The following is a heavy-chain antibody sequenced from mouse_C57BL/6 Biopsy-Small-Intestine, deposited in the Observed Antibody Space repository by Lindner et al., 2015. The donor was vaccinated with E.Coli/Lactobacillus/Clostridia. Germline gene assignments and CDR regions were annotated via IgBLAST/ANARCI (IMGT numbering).Heavy chain of an antibody. D-gene: IGHD2-3*01. J-gene: IGHJ1*01. CDR3: ARRGSSSSGYYYSMDV. Sequence: SVKVSCKASGYTFTSYYMHWVRQAPGQGLEWMGIINPSGGSTSYAQKFQGRVTMTRDTSTSTVYMELSSLRSEDTAVYYCARRGSSSSGYYYSMDVWGQGTTVTVSS. CDR1: GYTFTSYY. V-gene: IGHV1-64*01. CDR2: INPSGGST.